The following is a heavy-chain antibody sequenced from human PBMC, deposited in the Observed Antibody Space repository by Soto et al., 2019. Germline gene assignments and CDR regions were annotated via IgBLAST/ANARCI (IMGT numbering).Heavy chain of an antibody. CDR1: GFTVSIYP. Sequence: PGGSLRLLSAASGFTVSIYPMKWGRQAPGQCLEGVSALTTSGGSTYCSYSVKGRFPISRENSNNSLYLQMNSMRPEDTAVYYCAKDGTRSYFDYWGQGTLVTVS. CDR2: LTTSGGST. V-gene: IGHV3-23*01. J-gene: IGHJ4*02. D-gene: IGHD1-1*01. CDR3: AKDGTRSYFDY.